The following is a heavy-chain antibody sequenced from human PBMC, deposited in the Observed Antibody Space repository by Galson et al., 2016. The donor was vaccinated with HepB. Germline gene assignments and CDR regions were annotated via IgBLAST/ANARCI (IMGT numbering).Heavy chain of an antibody. V-gene: IGHV3-21*01. Sequence: SLRLSCAASGFTFSGYSGNWVRQAPGKGLEWISYINPSSRYIYYTASVKGRFTISRDNAKNSLYLQMNSLRGEDTAIYYCARAAGQGYSGSGSRLYLWGLGTLVTVSS. CDR1: GFTFSGYS. CDR3: ARAAGQGYSGSGSRLYL. D-gene: IGHD3-10*01. CDR2: INPSSRYI. J-gene: IGHJ5*02.